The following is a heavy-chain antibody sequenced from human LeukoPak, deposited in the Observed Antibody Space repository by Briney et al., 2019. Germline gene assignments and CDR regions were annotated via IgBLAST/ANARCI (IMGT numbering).Heavy chain of an antibody. Sequence: GESLKISCKGSGYSFTSYWIGWVRQMPGKGLEWMGIIYPGDSDTRYSPSFQGQVTISADKSISTAYLQWSSLKASDTAMYYCARSYCSSTSCYPGYFDYWGRGTLVTVSS. D-gene: IGHD2-2*01. V-gene: IGHV5-51*01. CDR2: IYPGDSDT. J-gene: IGHJ4*02. CDR1: GYSFTSYW. CDR3: ARSYCSSTSCYPGYFDY.